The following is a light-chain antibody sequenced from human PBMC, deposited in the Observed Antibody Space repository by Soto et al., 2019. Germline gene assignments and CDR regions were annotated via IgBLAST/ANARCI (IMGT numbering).Light chain of an antibody. J-gene: IGKJ2*01. CDR3: QLYNNWPRT. Sequence: EIGMTQSPATLSVSPGDRATLSCRASQSVRSNLAWYQQKPGQAPRLLIYGASTRATGIPARFSGSGSGTECTLTISSLHSEDFALYDSQLYNNWPRTFGQGTKLEIK. CDR2: GAS. V-gene: IGKV3-15*01. CDR1: QSVRSN.